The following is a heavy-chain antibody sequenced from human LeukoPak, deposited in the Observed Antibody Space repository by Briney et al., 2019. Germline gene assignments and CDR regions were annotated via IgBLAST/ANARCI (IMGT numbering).Heavy chain of an antibody. CDR3: ASADYEDAFDI. Sequence: SETLSLTCTVSGASISTSYWYWIRQPPGKGLEWIGYVHYSGDINYNPPLKSRVTISAYTSKNQLSLKLSSVTAADAAVYYCASADYEDAFDIWGQGTMVTVSS. V-gene: IGHV4-59*01. D-gene: IGHD4-17*01. CDR1: GASISTSY. CDR2: VHYSGDI. J-gene: IGHJ3*02.